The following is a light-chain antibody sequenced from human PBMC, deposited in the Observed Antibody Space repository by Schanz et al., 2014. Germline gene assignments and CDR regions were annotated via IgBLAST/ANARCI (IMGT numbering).Light chain of an antibody. CDR2: AAS. CDR1: QSIGKY. CDR3: QQYDNWPPGT. J-gene: IGKJ2*01. Sequence: DIHMTQSPSSLSPSVGDRVTITCRSSQSIGKYVNWYQQTPGKAPRLLIYAASTLQSGVPSRFSGSGSGTEFTLTISSLQSEDVAVYYCQQYDNWPPGTFGQGTKLEIK. V-gene: IGKV1-39*01.